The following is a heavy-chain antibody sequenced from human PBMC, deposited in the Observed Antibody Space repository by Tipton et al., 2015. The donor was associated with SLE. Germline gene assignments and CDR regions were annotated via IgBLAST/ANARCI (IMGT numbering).Heavy chain of an antibody. CDR3: GRARVGMGYVFDV. V-gene: IGHV4-38-2*02. CDR1: AYSITNGYY. Sequence: TLSLTCTVSAYSITNGYYWGRMRQAPGKELEWIGSFYHSGNTYYNPSLTSRVTISADTSKNQFSLRLTSVTAADTALYYCGRARVGMGYVFDVWGQGTMVTVSS. CDR2: FYHSGNT. D-gene: IGHD5-24*01. J-gene: IGHJ3*01.